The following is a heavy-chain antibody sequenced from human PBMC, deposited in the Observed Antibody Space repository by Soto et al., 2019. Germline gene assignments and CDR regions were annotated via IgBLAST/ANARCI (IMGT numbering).Heavy chain of an antibody. CDR1: GYTFTSYY. V-gene: IGHV1-46*01. J-gene: IGHJ6*02. CDR2: INPSGGST. D-gene: IGHD4-17*01. Sequence: QVQLVQSGAEVKKPGASVKVSCKASGYTFTSYYMHWVRQAPGQGLEWMGIINPSGGSTSYAQKFQGRVIMTRETPTSTVYMKLSSLRSEDTAVYYCARDCAYGDFRRFYYYYGMDVWGQGTTVTVSS. CDR3: ARDCAYGDFRRFYYYYGMDV.